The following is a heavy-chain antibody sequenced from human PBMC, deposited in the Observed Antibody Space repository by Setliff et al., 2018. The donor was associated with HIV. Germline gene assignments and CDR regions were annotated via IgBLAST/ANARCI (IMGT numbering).Heavy chain of an antibody. D-gene: IGHD3-22*01. V-gene: IGHV4-34*01. CDR1: GGSFSGYY. J-gene: IGHJ6*02. Sequence: PSETLSLTCAVYGGSFSGYYWSWIRQTPGKGLEWIGEINHSGSTNYNPSLKSRVTISVDTSKNQFSLKLSSVTAADTAVYYCARDMMYHYDRSGVDCLIRYYYYSGLDVWGQGTTVTVS. CDR3: ARDMMYHYDRSGVDCLIRYYYYSGLDV. CDR2: INHSGST.